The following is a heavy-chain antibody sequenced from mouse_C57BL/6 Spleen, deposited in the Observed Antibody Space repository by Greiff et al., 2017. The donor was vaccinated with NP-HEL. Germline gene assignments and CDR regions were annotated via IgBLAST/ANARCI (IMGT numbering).Heavy chain of an antibody. V-gene: IGHV1-15*01. CDR2: IDPETGGT. CDR3: AGHGSSYPGFAY. J-gene: IGHJ3*01. D-gene: IGHD1-1*01. CDR1: GYTFTDYE. Sequence: QVQLQQSGAELVRPGASVTLSCKASGYTFTDYEMHWVKQTPVHGLEWIGAIDPETGGTAYNEKFKSKATLTVDKSSSTAYMQLSSLTSEDSAVYYCAGHGSSYPGFAYWGQGTLVTVSA.